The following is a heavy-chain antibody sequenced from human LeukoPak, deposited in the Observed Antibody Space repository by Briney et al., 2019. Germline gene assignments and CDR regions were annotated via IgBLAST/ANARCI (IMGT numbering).Heavy chain of an antibody. V-gene: IGHV3-15*01. D-gene: IGHD5-18*01. Sequence: GGSLRLSCAAYGFTFSNAWMSWVRQAPGKGLEWVGRIKSKTDGGTTDDAAPVKGRFTISRDDSKNTLYLQMNSLKTEDTALYYCTTDGYSYGEAFDYWGQGTPVTVSS. J-gene: IGHJ4*02. CDR3: TTDGYSYGEAFDY. CDR2: IKSKTDGGTT. CDR1: GFTFSNAW.